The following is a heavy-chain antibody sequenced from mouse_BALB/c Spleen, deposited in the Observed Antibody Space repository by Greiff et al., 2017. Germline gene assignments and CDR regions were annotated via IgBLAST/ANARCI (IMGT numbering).Heavy chain of an antibody. CDR1: GFTFSSYA. D-gene: IGHD2-14*01. Sequence: EVMLVESGGGLVKPGGSLKLSCAASGFTFSSYAMSWVRQTPEKRLEWVASISSGGSTYYPDSVKGRFTISRDNARNILYLQMSSLRSEDTAMYYCAREGYYRYDAWFAYWGQGTLVTVSA. CDR3: AREGYYRYDAWFAY. V-gene: IGHV5-6-5*01. CDR2: ISSGGST. J-gene: IGHJ3*01.